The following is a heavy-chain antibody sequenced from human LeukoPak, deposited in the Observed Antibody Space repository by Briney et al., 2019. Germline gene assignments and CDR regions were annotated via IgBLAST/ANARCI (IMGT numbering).Heavy chain of an antibody. D-gene: IGHD4-17*01. V-gene: IGHV3-66*04. CDR2: IYSGGST. CDR3: ARQPGYGDSRGYYYYYMGV. Sequence: GGSLRLSCAASEFSVGSNYMTWVRQAPGKGLEWVSLIYSGGSTYYADSVKGRFTISRDNAKNSLYLQMNSLRAEDTAVYYCARQPGYGDSRGYYYYYMGVWDKGTTVTISS. CDR1: EFSVGSNY. J-gene: IGHJ6*03.